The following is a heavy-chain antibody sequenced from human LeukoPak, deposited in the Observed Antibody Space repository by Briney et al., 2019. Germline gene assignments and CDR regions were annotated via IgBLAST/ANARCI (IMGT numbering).Heavy chain of an antibody. CDR3: ARDSSNDDYYYYYMDV. CDR1: GFTFSSYG. CDR2: IWYDGSNK. V-gene: IGHV3-33*01. J-gene: IGHJ6*03. Sequence: TGGSLRLSCAASGFTFSSYGMHWVRQAPGKGLEWVAVIWYDGSNKYYADSVKGRFTISRDNSKNTLYLQMNSLRAEDTAVYYCARDSSNDDYYYYYMDVWGKGTTATVSS.